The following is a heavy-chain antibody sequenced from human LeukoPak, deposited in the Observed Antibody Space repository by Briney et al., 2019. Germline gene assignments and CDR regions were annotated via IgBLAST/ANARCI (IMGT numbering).Heavy chain of an antibody. Sequence: ASVKVSCKASGYTFTGYYMHWVRQAPGQGLEWMGWINPNSGDTHYAQKFQGRVALTTDTSTTTAYMELRSLRSDDTAVYYCARGHPAALVLLPGGIPRRTFYFDSWGQGTLVTVSS. D-gene: IGHD2-8*01. CDR3: ARGHPAALVLLPGGIPRRTFYFDS. CDR2: INPNSGDT. V-gene: IGHV1-2*02. J-gene: IGHJ4*02. CDR1: GYTFTGYY.